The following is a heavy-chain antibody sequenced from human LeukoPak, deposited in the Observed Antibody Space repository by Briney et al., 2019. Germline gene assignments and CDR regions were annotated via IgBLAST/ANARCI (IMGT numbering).Heavy chain of an antibody. CDR3: ARRLPFTTSRPDPDDAFDI. J-gene: IGHJ3*02. Sequence: SETLSLTCAVSGYSISSGYYWGWIRQPPGKGLEWIGSIYHSGSTYYNPSLKSRVTISVDTSKNQFSLKLSSVTAADTAVYYCARRLPFTTSRPDPDDAFDIWGQGTMVTDSS. CDR2: IYHSGST. CDR1: GYSISSGYY. D-gene: IGHD2-21*01. V-gene: IGHV4-38-2*01.